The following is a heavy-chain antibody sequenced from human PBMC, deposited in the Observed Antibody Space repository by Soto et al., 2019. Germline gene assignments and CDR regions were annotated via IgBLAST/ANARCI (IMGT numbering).Heavy chain of an antibody. Sequence: PSETLSPTCTVSGGSIRSYRWIWIRQPPGEGLEWIGYIYYSGSTNYNPTLKSRVTISVDTSKNQFSLKLSSVTAADTAVYYCARHVNRRYQLLSLARSGSDYWGQGTLVTVSS. D-gene: IGHD2-2*01. CDR2: IYYSGST. CDR1: GGSIRSYR. J-gene: IGHJ4*02. CDR3: ARHVNRRYQLLSLARSGSDY. V-gene: IGHV4-59*08.